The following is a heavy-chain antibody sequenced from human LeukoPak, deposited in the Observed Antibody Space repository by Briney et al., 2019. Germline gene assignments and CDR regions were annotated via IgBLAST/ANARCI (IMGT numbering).Heavy chain of an antibody. CDR1: GYTFTSYY. J-gene: IGHJ5*02. CDR2: INPSGGST. CDR3: ARDKFSGSYFPHWFDP. V-gene: IGHV1-46*03. D-gene: IGHD1-26*01. Sequence: ASVKVSCKASGYTFTSYYMHWVRQAPGQGLEWMGIINPSGGSTGYAQKFQGRVTMTRDTSTSTVYMELSSLRSEDTAVYYCARDKFSGSYFPHWFDPWGQGTLVTVSS.